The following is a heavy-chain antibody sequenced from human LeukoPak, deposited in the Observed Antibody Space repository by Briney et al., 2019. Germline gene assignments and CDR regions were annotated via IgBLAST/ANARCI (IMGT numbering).Heavy chain of an antibody. CDR2: ISSSGSTI. Sequence: GGSLRLSCAASGFPFSDYYMSWIRHAPGKGLEWVSYISSSGSTIKYADSVKGRFTISRDNAKNSLYLQMNSLRAEDTAVYYCARDYSASSSSRFDYWGQGTLATVSS. V-gene: IGHV3-11*01. CDR3: ARDYSASSSSRFDY. J-gene: IGHJ4*02. CDR1: GFPFSDYY. D-gene: IGHD6-13*01.